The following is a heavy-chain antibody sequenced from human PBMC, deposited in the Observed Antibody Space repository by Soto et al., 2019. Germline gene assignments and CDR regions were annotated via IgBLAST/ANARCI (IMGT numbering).Heavy chain of an antibody. CDR1: GGSFSGYY. V-gene: IGHV4-34*01. Sequence: SETLSLTCAVYGGSFSGYYWSWIRQPPGKGLEWIGEINHSGSTNYNPSLKSRVTISVDTSKNQFSLKLSSVTAADTAVYYCASLRGSGSYYRDDAFDIWGQGTMVTVSS. J-gene: IGHJ3*02. CDR2: INHSGST. D-gene: IGHD3-10*01. CDR3: ASLRGSGSYYRDDAFDI.